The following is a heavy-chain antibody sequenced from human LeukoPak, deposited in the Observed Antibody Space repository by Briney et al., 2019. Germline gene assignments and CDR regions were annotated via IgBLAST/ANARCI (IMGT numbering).Heavy chain of an antibody. V-gene: IGHV1-46*01. CDR2: INPSGGST. J-gene: IGHJ4*02. Sequence: GAPVKVSCKASGYTFTSYYMHWVRQAPGQGLEWMGIINPSGGSTSYAQKFQGRVTMTRDTSTSTVYMELSSLRSEDTAVYYCARDKSGHYYDSSGQLDYWGQGTLVTVSS. D-gene: IGHD3-22*01. CDR3: ARDKSGHYYDSSGQLDY. CDR1: GYTFTSYY.